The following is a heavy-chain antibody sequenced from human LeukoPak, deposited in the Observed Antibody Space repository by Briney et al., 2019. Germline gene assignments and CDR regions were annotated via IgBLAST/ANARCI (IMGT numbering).Heavy chain of an antibody. V-gene: IGHV4-34*01. J-gene: IGHJ4*02. D-gene: IGHD2-15*01. CDR3: ARGLDCSGGSCYPFFDY. CDR1: GGSFSGYY. CDR2: INHSGST. Sequence: SETLSLTCAVYGGSFSGYYWSWIRQPPGKGLEWIGEINHSGSTNYNPSLKSRVTISVDTSKNRFSLKLSSVTAADTAVYYCARGLDCSGGSCYPFFDYWGQGTLVTVSS.